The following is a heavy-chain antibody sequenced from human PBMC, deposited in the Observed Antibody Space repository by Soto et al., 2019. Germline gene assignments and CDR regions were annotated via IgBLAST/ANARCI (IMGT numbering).Heavy chain of an antibody. CDR2: ISGSGGST. Sequence: SLRLSCAASGFTFSSYAMSWVRQAPGKGLEWVSAISGSGGSTYYADSVKGRFTISRDNSKNTLYLQMNSLRAEDTAVYYCAKRSYYDILTGYYKSNYYGMDVWGQGTTVTVSS. CDR1: GFTFSSYA. J-gene: IGHJ6*02. CDR3: AKRSYYDILTGYYKSNYYGMDV. V-gene: IGHV3-23*01. D-gene: IGHD3-9*01.